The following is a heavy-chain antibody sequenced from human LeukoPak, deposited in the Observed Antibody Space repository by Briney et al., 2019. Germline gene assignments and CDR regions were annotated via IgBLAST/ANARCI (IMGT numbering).Heavy chain of an antibody. D-gene: IGHD6-19*01. CDR2: IYHSGST. CDR3: ARALGKVAVEDY. Sequence: PSETLSLTCTVSGGSISSGGYYWSWIRQPPGKGLEWIGYIYHSGSTYYNPSLKSRVTISVDRSKNQFSLKLSSVTAADTAVYYCARALGKVAVEDYWGQGTLVTVSS. J-gene: IGHJ4*02. V-gene: IGHV4-30-2*01. CDR1: GGSISSGGYY.